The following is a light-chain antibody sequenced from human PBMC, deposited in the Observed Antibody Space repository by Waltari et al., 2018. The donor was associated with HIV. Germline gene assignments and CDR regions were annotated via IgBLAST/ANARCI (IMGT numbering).Light chain of an antibody. V-gene: IGLV1-40*01. CDR2: GNS. J-gene: IGLJ2*01. Sequence: QSVLTQPPSVSGAPGQRGTISCTGSSPNIGAGYDVPWYQQLPGTAPKLLIYGNSNRPSGVPDRFSGSKSGTSASLAITGLQAEDEADYYCQSYDSSLSGSVFGGGTKLTVL. CDR3: QSYDSSLSGSV. CDR1: SPNIGAGYD.